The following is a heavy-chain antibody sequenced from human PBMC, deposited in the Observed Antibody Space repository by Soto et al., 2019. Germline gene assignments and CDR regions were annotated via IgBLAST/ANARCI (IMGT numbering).Heavy chain of an antibody. Sequence: SLRLSCAASGFTFSDYGLSWVRQAPGKGLEWVSSISGSRGSTTYYAGSVKGRFTISRDNSKNTLYLQMNSLRVEDTAVYYCAQDRGCSGSTCYQAYWGPGTLVTVYS. D-gene: IGHD2-2*01. J-gene: IGHJ4*02. CDR1: GFTFSDYG. CDR2: ISGSRGSTT. CDR3: AQDRGCSGSTCYQAY. V-gene: IGHV3-23*01.